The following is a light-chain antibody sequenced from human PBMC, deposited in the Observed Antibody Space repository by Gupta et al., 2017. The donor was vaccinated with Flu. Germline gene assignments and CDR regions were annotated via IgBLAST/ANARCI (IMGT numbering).Light chain of an antibody. Sequence: QSVLTQPPSASGTPGPRVTISCSGSSSNIGSNAVNWYQQLPGTAPKLLIYTNNQRPSGVPDRFSGSKSGTSASLAISGLQSEDEADYYCAAWDDSLTGSYVFGTGTKVTVL. V-gene: IGLV1-44*01. CDR1: SSNIGSNA. J-gene: IGLJ1*01. CDR3: AAWDDSLTGSYV. CDR2: TNN.